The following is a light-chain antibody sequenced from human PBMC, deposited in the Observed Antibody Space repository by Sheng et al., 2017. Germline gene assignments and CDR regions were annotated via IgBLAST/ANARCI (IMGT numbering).Light chain of an antibody. V-gene: IGLV3-1*01. CDR2: QDN. CDR3: QAWDSSLYV. Sequence: SYELTQPPSVSVSPGQTVSITCSGDKLGNKYACWYQQKPGQSPVLVIYQDNKRPSGIPERFYGSNSGNTATLTIRGTQAMDEADYYCQAWDSSLYVFGTGTKVTV. J-gene: IGLJ1*01. CDR1: KLGNKY.